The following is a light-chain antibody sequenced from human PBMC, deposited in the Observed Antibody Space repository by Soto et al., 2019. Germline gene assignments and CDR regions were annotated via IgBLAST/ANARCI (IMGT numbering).Light chain of an antibody. J-gene: IGLJ1*01. CDR1: SSNIGSRY. Sequence: QSVLTQLPSASGTPRQRVPISCSGSSSNIGSRYVYWYQVVPGTAPKLLIYWNDQRPSGVPDRFSGSKSGTSASLAISVLRSEDEADYYCGAWDDRLSGYFFGSGTKVTVL. CDR2: WND. CDR3: GAWDDRLSGYF. V-gene: IGLV1-47*01.